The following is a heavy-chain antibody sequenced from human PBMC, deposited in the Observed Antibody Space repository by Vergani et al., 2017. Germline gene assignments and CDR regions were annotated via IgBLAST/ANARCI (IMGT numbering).Heavy chain of an antibody. Sequence: QITLKESGPTLVKPTQTLTLTCTFSGFSLSTSGVGVGWIRQPPGKALEWLALIYWNDDKRYSPSLKSRLTITKDTSKNQVVLTMTNMDPVDTATYYCAHTFDWLFDRYYFDYWGQGTLVTISS. V-gene: IGHV2-5*01. D-gene: IGHD3-9*01. CDR3: AHTFDWLFDRYYFDY. CDR2: IYWNDDK. CDR1: GFSLSTSGVG. J-gene: IGHJ4*02.